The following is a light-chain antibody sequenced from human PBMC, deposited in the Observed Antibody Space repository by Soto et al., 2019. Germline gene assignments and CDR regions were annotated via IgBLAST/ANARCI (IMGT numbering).Light chain of an antibody. Sequence: LTQPASVSGSPGQSITISCTGTSNDVGRYNLVSWYQHHPGKAPKLIIYEATKRPSGVSDRFSGSKSGNTASLTISGLQAADEADYFCCSYAGTTTLLFGGGTKLTVL. CDR3: CSYAGTTTLL. V-gene: IGLV2-23*01. J-gene: IGLJ2*01. CDR2: EAT. CDR1: SNDVGRYNL.